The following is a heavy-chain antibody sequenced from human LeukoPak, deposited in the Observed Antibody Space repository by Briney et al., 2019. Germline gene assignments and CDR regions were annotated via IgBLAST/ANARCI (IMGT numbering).Heavy chain of an antibody. CDR3: ARDWGCSSTSCYGSFDY. Sequence: SGGSLRLSCAASGFTVSSSYMSWVRQAPGKGLEWVSSISSSSGYIHYADSVKGRFTISRDNAKNSLYLQMNSLRAEDTAVYYCARDWGCSSTSCYGSFDYWGQGTLVTVSS. CDR1: GFTVSSSY. J-gene: IGHJ4*02. V-gene: IGHV3-21*01. D-gene: IGHD2-2*01. CDR2: ISSSSGYI.